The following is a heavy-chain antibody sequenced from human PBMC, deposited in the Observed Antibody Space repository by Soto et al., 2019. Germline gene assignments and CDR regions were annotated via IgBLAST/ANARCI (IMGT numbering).Heavy chain of an antibody. D-gene: IGHD4-17*01. CDR1: GGSVSNKTYY. V-gene: IGHV4-61*01. J-gene: IGHJ4*02. CDR2: VYYSGTT. Sequence: SETLSLTCSVSGGSVSNKTYYWSWIRQPPGKRLEWIGYVYYSGTTNYNPSLESRVTISVDLSKNQFSLRLSSVTTADTALYYCARTTAVPNTLRSRYFFDYWGQGTLVTVSS. CDR3: ARTTAVPNTLRSRYFFDY.